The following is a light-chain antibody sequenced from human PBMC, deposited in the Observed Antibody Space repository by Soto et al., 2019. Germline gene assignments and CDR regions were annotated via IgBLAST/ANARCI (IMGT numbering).Light chain of an antibody. CDR1: SSDIGGYNY. CDR3: SSYTRSNTFV. CDR2: DVT. Sequence: QSVRTQPSSWAGSPGQSSTICCTVTSSDIGGYNYGSWYQQHPVKAPKLLISDVTNRPSGVSNRFSGSKSANTASLTISGLHAQAEAEYYRSSYTRSNTFVFGPGTKVTVL. J-gene: IGLJ1*01. V-gene: IGLV2-14*03.